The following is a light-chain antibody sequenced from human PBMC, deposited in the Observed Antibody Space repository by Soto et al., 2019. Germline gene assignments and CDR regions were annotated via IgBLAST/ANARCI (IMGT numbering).Light chain of an antibody. CDR2: GNS. V-gene: IGLV1-40*01. CDR3: QSYDSSLSGWV. J-gene: IGLJ3*02. CDR1: SSNIGAGYD. Sequence: QSVLTQPPSVSGAPGQRVTISCTGSSSNIGAGYDVHWYQQLPGTAPKLLISGNSNRPSGVPDRFSGSKSVTSASLAITGLQAEDEADYYCQSYDSSLSGWVFGGGTKLTVL.